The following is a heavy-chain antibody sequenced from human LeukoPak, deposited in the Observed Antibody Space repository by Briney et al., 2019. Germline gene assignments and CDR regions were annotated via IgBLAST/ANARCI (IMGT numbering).Heavy chain of an antibody. CDR3: ARDGRLTIFVRGIIAEGSPPKN. CDR1: GYTFTDSY. D-gene: IGHD3-10*01. J-gene: IGHJ4*02. CDR2: INPKTGGT. V-gene: IGHV1-2*02. Sequence: ASVKVSCKASGYTFTDSYMHWVRQAPGQGLEWMGWINPKTGGTNYAQRFQGRVTMTRDTSIRTAYMELNSLRSDDTAVYYCARDGRLTIFVRGIIAEGSPPKNWGQGTLVTVSS.